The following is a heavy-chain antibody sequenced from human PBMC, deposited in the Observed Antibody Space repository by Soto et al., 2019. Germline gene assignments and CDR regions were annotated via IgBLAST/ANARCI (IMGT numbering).Heavy chain of an antibody. D-gene: IGHD3-10*01. CDR2: ISSSSSYI. Sequence: EVQLVESGGGLVKPEGSLRLSCAASGFTFSSYSMNWVRQAPGKGLEWVSLISSSSSYIYYADSVKGRFTISRDNAKNSLYLQMNSLRAEDTAVYYYAEDRGGDLKAFDIWGQGTMVTVSS. CDR1: GFTFSSYS. CDR3: AEDRGGDLKAFDI. V-gene: IGHV3-21*01. J-gene: IGHJ3*02.